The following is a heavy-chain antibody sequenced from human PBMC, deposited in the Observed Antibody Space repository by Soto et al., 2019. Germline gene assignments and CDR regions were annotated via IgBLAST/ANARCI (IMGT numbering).Heavy chain of an antibody. Sequence: SETLSLTCTVSGGSISSGDYYWSWIRQPPGKGLEWIGYIYYSGSTYYNPSLKSRVTISVDTSKNQFSLKLSSVTAADTAVYYCARATVVTPLGEYFQHWGQGTLVTVS. V-gene: IGHV4-30-4*01. D-gene: IGHD4-17*01. CDR3: ARATVVTPLGEYFQH. CDR1: GGSISSGDYY. CDR2: IYYSGST. J-gene: IGHJ1*01.